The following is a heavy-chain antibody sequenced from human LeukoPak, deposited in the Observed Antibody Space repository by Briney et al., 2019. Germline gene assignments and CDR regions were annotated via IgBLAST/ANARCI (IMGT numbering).Heavy chain of an antibody. CDR1: GFTFSSYS. J-gene: IGHJ4*02. Sequence: GGSLRLSCAASGFTFSSYSMNWVRQAPGKGLEWVSSISSSSSYIYYADSVKGRFTISRDNSKNKQYLQMNSLRAEDTAVYYCARGSEDYDSSGYYYDLGDYWGQGTLVTVSS. D-gene: IGHD3-22*01. CDR3: ARGSEDYDSSGYYYDLGDY. V-gene: IGHV3-21*01. CDR2: ISSSSSYI.